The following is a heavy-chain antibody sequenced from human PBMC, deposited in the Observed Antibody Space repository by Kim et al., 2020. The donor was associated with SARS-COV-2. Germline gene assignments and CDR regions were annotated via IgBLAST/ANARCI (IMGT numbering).Heavy chain of an antibody. CDR1: GFTFSSYW. Sequence: GGSLRLSCVASGFTFSSYWMHWVRQAPGKGLVWVSRVNSDGSSTSYADSVKGRFTXSRDNARNTLXXQMXSLRAEDTAVYYCASLSTXYVWDKFDYWGQGXXVTVSS. D-gene: IGHD3-16*01. V-gene: IGHV3-74*01. J-gene: IGHJ4*02. CDR3: ASLSTXYVWDKFDY. CDR2: VNSDGSST.